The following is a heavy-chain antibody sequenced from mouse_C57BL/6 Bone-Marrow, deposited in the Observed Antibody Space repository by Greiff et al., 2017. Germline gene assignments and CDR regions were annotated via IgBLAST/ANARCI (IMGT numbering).Heavy chain of an antibody. V-gene: IGHV1-64*01. CDR3: AREDYYGSSYDYAMDY. Sequence: QVQLQQPGAELVKPGASVKLSCKASGYTFTSYWMHWVKQRPGQGLEWIGMFHPNSGSTNYNEKFKGKATLTVDKSSSTAYMQLSSLTSEDSAVYYCAREDYYGSSYDYAMDYWGQGTSVTVSS. D-gene: IGHD1-1*01. CDR1: GYTFTSYW. CDR2: FHPNSGST. J-gene: IGHJ4*01.